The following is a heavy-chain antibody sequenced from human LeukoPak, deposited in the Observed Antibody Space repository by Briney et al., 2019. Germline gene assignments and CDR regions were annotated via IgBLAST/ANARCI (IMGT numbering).Heavy chain of an antibody. D-gene: IGHD6-6*01. CDR2: INEDGSQE. J-gene: IGHJ4*02. Sequence: PGGSLRLSCGVSGFTFTNYWMSWVRQAPGKGLEWVANINEDGSQEYYVDSVKGRFTISRDNAENSLYLQMNSLRVEDTAVYYCLRSINYWGQGTLVTVSS. V-gene: IGHV3-7*01. CDR3: LRSINY. CDR1: GFTFTNYW.